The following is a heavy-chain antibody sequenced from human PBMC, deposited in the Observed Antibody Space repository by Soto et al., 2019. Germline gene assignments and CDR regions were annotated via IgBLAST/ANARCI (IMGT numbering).Heavy chain of an antibody. D-gene: IGHD6-13*01. CDR3: ARDIPSGWGQQLVEDAFDI. Sequence: ASVKVSCKASGYTFTSYGISWVRQAPGQGLEWMGWISAYNGNTNYAQKLQGRVTMTTDTSTSTAYMELRSLRSDDTAVYYCARDIPSGWGQQLVEDAFDIWGQGTMVTVSS. CDR2: ISAYNGNT. V-gene: IGHV1-18*01. J-gene: IGHJ3*02. CDR1: GYTFTSYG.